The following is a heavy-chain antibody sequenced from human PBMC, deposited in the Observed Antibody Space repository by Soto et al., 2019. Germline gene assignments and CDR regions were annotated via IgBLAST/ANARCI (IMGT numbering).Heavy chain of an antibody. CDR2: IYYSGST. J-gene: IGHJ4*02. Sequence: LETLPLTSTFSGGTSISSSYCWGWIRQPPGKGLEWIGSIYYSGSTYYNPSLKSRVTISVDTSKNQFSLKLGSVTAADTAVYYCARHPSRHTVQVVLEYDYWGQGTLVTVSS. CDR3: ARHPSRHTVQVVLEYDY. CDR1: GGTSISSSYC. V-gene: IGHV4-39*01. D-gene: IGHD3-3*01.